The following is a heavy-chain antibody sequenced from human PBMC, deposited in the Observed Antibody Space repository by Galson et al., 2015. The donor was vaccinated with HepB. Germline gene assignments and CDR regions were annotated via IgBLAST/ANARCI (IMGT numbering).Heavy chain of an antibody. V-gene: IGHV3-23*01. CDR2: ISGSGGST. Sequence: SLRLSCAASGFAFSSYAMSWVRQAPGKGLEWVSAISGSGGSTYYADSVKGRFTISRDNSKNTLYLQMNSLRAEDTAVYYCAKVGRGYSYGPDYWGQGTLVTVSS. D-gene: IGHD5-18*01. J-gene: IGHJ4*02. CDR1: GFAFSSYA. CDR3: AKVGRGYSYGPDY.